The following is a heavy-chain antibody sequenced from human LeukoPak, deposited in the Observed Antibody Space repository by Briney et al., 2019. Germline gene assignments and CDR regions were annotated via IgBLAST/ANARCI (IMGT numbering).Heavy chain of an antibody. CDR1: GYTFTTYG. V-gene: IGHV1-18*01. CDR3: ARDQIAPLEWCGGGGDH. D-gene: IGHD2-8*01. CDR2: ISTYNGNT. Sequence: GASVKVSCKASGYTFTTYGISWVRQAPGQGLEWMGWISTYNGNTNYAQKLQGRVTMTTDTSTSTAYMELRSLRSDDTAVYYCARDQIAPLEWCGGGGDHWGQGTLVTVSS. J-gene: IGHJ4*02.